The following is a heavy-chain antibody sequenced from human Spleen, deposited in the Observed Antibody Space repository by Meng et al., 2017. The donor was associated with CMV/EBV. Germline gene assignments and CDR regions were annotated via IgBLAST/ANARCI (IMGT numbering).Heavy chain of an antibody. CDR2: ISNSSSYI. V-gene: IGHV3-21*01. Sequence: GGSLRLSCAASGFTFSSYSMNWVRQAPGKGLEWVSSISNSSSYIYYADSVKGRFTISRDNAKNSLYLQMNSLRAEDTAVYYCAREPGYSSSDLGYYYYGMDVWGQGTTVTVSS. CDR3: AREPGYSSSDLGYYYYGMDV. J-gene: IGHJ6*02. CDR1: GFTFSSYS. D-gene: IGHD6-6*01.